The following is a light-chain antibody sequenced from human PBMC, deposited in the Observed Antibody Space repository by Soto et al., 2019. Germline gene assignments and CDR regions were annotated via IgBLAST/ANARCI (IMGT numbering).Light chain of an antibody. Sequence: EIVLTQSPGTLSLSPGERATLSCRASQSVSSHLAWYQQKPGKAPRLLIYDASNRATGIPARFSGSGSGTGFTPTISSLVPDYLAVYHCVQRTTWPWTCGQGSKVEIK. CDR2: DAS. J-gene: IGKJ1*01. CDR3: VQRTTWPWT. V-gene: IGKV3-11*01. CDR1: QSVSSH.